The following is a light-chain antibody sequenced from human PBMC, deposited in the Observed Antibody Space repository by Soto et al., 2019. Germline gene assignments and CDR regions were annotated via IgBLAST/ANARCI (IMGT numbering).Light chain of an antibody. CDR1: QSISSW. Sequence: DIQMTPSPSTLSASVGARVTITCRASQSISSWLAWYQQKPGKAPKLLIYDASSLQSGVPSTFSGSGSGTEFNLTISSLQPDDFATYYCQQYNSYPYTLGQGTRLEIK. V-gene: IGKV1-5*01. CDR2: DAS. J-gene: IGKJ5*01. CDR3: QQYNSYPYT.